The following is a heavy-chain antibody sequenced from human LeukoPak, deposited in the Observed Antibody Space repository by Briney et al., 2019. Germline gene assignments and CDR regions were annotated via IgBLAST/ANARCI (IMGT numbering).Heavy chain of an antibody. Sequence: PGGSLRLSCAASDFTVSSNYMNWVRQAPGKGLEWVSLIYNSDTTYYADSVKGRFTISRDNSKNTLYLQMNSLRAEDTAVYYCASASRYNDSRGYYHPYFDNWGQGTLVTVSS. CDR1: DFTVSSNY. CDR3: ASASRYNDSRGYYHPYFDN. D-gene: IGHD3-22*01. J-gene: IGHJ4*02. V-gene: IGHV3-53*01. CDR2: IYNSDTT.